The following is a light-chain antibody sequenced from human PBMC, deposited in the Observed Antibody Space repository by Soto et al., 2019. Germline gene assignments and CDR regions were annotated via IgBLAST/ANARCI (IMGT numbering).Light chain of an antibody. CDR1: SSDVGGYNY. CDR2: DVS. V-gene: IGLV2-14*01. Sequence: QSVLTQPASVSGSPGQSITISCTGTSSDVGGYNYVSWYQQHPGKAPKLMIYDVSNRPSGVSNRFSGSKSGNTASLTISGLQAEDEVDYYCSSDTSSSSLYVFGTGTTLTVL. CDR3: SSDTSSSSLYV. J-gene: IGLJ1*01.